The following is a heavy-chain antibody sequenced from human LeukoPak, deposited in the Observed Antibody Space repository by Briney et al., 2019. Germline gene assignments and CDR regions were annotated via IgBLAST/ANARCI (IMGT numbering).Heavy chain of an antibody. Sequence: GGSLRLSCAASGFTFCSYEMNWVRQAPGKGLEWVSYISSSGSTIYYADSVKGRFTISRDNAKNSLYLQMNSLRAEDTAVYYCARPSSSGSSGSEFDYWGQGTLVTVSS. V-gene: IGHV3-48*03. J-gene: IGHJ4*02. CDR3: ARPSSSGSSGSEFDY. D-gene: IGHD3-22*01. CDR1: GFTFCSYE. CDR2: ISSSGSTI.